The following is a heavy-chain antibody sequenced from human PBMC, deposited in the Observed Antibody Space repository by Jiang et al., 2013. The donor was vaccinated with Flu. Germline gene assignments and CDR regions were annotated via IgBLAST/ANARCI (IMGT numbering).Heavy chain of an antibody. J-gene: IGHJ6*01. CDR1: GGIFSRYA. D-gene: IGHD3-9*01. CDR2: SIPIGDKK. V-gene: IGHV1-69*04. Sequence: SGAEVRKPGSSVKVSCKASGGIFSRYAINWVRQAPGQGLEWMGRSIPIGDKKNYAEKFQGRVTITADKSTTTAYMELSSLRSEDTAVYYCAAAPYFDLLTGSRYYGVNVWG. CDR3: AAAPYFDLLTGSRYYGVNV.